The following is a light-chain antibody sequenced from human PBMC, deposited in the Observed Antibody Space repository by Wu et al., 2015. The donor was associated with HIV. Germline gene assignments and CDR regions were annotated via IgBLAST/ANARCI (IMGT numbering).Light chain of an antibody. Sequence: PGEKAALSCWTSQTVIHTHSSWYQHKFGQPPRLPIYGSSNRAPGIPDRFSGSVSGTNFTLIIKKMDPEDFAIYYCQQSTSAFRYTFGQGTRLDI. V-gene: IGKV3-20*01. CDR1: QTVIHTH. CDR3: QQSTSAFRYT. CDR2: GSS. J-gene: IGKJ2*01.